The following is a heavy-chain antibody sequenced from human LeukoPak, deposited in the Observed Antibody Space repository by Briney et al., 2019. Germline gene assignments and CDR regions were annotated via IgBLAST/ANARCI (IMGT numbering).Heavy chain of an antibody. Sequence: GGSLRLSCAASGFTFSSYSMNWVRQAPGKGLEWVSSISSSSSYIYYADSVKGRFTISRDNAKNSLYLQMNSLRAEDTALYYCARGAYGDYSDYWGQGTLVTVSS. CDR2: ISSSSSYI. J-gene: IGHJ4*02. V-gene: IGHV3-21*04. CDR3: ARGAYGDYSDY. CDR1: GFTFSSYS. D-gene: IGHD4-17*01.